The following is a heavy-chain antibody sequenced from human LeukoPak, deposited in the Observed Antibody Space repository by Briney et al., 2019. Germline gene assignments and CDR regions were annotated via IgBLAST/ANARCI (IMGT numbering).Heavy chain of an antibody. Sequence: PGGSLRLSCAASGFTLSSEAMSWVRQAPGKGLEWVAVIWYDGSNKYYADSVKGRFTISRDNSKNTLYLQMNSLRAEDTAVYYCASLYGDYAFGYWGQGTLVTVSS. D-gene: IGHD4-17*01. J-gene: IGHJ4*02. CDR3: ASLYGDYAFGY. CDR1: GFTLSSEA. CDR2: IWYDGSNK. V-gene: IGHV3-33*08.